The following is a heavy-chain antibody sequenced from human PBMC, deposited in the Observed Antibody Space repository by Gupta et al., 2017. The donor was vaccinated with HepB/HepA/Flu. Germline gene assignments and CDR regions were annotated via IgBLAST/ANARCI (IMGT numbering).Heavy chain of an antibody. Sequence: EVQLVESGGDLVQPGASLSLSCAGSGFTFNVHYINWVRQSPGKGLEWVAIINSGGIDKQYVDSVKGRFTISRDNAKNSVYLQMDSLSAEDTAVYYCASWGGNSHYWGQGTLVTVSS. D-gene: IGHD3-16*01. CDR3: ASWGGNSHY. J-gene: IGHJ4*02. V-gene: IGHV3-7*01. CDR1: GFTFNVHY. CDR2: INSGGIDK.